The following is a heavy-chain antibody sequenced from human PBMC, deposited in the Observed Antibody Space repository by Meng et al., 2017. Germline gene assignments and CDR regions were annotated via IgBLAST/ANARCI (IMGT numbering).Heavy chain of an antibody. V-gene: IGHV3-11*04. Sequence: GGSLRLSCAASGFTFSDYYMSWIRQAPGRGLEWVSYISSSGSTIYYADSVKGRFTISRDNAKNSLYLQMNSLRAEDTAVYYCARDRIAAAGALDYWGQGTLVTVSS. CDR2: ISSSGSTI. J-gene: IGHJ4*02. D-gene: IGHD6-13*01. CDR3: ARDRIAAAGALDY. CDR1: GFTFSDYY.